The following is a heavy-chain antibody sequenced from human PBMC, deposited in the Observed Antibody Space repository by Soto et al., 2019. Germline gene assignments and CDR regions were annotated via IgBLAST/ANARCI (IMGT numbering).Heavy chain of an antibody. CDR2: INAGNGNT. Sequence: QVQLVQSGAEEKKPGASVKVSCKASGYTFTSYAMHWVRQAPGQRLEWMGWINAGNGNTKYSQQFQGRDTITRDTTASTAYLELSSLRSEDTAVYYCARSIVVVTALDYWGQGTLVTVSS. V-gene: IGHV1-3*05. D-gene: IGHD2-21*02. J-gene: IGHJ4*02. CDR3: ARSIVVVTALDY. CDR1: GYTFTSYA.